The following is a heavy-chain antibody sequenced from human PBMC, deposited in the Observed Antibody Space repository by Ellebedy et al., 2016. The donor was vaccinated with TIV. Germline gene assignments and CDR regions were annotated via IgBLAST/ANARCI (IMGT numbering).Heavy chain of an antibody. J-gene: IGHJ5*02. V-gene: IGHV4-59*08. CDR1: GGSISNYY. CDR3: ARHAQYQLLWWWFDP. D-gene: IGHD2-2*01. CDR2: IYYSGST. Sequence: SETLSLTCTVSGGSISNYYWSWIRQPPGRGLECIGYIYYSGSTNYNPSPKSRVTISVDTSKNQFSLKLSSVTAADTAVYYCARHAQYQLLWWWFDPWGQGTLVTVSS.